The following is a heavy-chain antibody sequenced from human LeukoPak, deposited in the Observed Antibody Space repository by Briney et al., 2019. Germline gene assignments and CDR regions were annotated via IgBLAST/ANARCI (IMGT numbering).Heavy chain of an antibody. CDR3: ARDNFDWRPLDC. Sequence: GGSLRLSCAASGFTFSDYWMTWVRQTPGKGLEWVASIKHDGSEKNYVDSVKGRFTISRDNAKNSLYVEMNNLRGEDTAVYYCARDNFDWRPLDCWGQGTLVTVSS. CDR2: IKHDGSEK. D-gene: IGHD3-9*01. V-gene: IGHV3-7*03. CDR1: GFTFSDYW. J-gene: IGHJ4*02.